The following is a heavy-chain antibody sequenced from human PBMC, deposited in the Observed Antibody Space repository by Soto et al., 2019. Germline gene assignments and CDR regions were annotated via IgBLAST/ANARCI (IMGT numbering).Heavy chain of an antibody. CDR1: GGSISSSSYY. CDR3: VRHIQCSGGSCYGYYYYGMDV. J-gene: IGHJ6*02. V-gene: IGHV4-39*01. D-gene: IGHD2-15*01. CDR2: IYYSGST. Sequence: PSETLSLTCTVSGGSISSSSYYWGWIRQPPGKGLEWIGSIYYSGSTYYNPYLKSRVTISVDTSKNQSSLKLSSVTAADTAVYYCVRHIQCSGGSCYGYYYYGMDVWGQGTTVTVSS.